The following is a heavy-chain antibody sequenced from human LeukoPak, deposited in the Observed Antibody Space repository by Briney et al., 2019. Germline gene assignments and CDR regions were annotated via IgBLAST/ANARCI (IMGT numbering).Heavy chain of an antibody. J-gene: IGHJ4*02. Sequence: SETLSLTCTVSGVSISSYYWSWIRQPPGKGLEWIGYIYHSGSTKYNPSLKSRVTISVATSKNQFSLKLSSVTAADTAVYYCARDGYSGNDGLWGQGSLVTVSS. V-gene: IGHV4-59*01. CDR3: ARDGYSGNDGL. D-gene: IGHD5-12*01. CDR2: IYHSGST. CDR1: GVSISSYY.